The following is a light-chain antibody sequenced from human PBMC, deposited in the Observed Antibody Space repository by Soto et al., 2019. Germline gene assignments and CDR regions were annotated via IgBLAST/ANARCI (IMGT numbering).Light chain of an antibody. CDR2: GAS. V-gene: IGKV3-15*01. Sequence: EIVMTQSPATLSVSPGERATLSCSASQSISSKLGWYQQRPGQAPRLLIYGASTRATGIPARFSGSGSGTEFTLTISSLQSEDSAVYYCQQYNSGTTITFGQGTRLEIK. J-gene: IGKJ5*01. CDR3: QQYNSGTTIT. CDR1: QSISSK.